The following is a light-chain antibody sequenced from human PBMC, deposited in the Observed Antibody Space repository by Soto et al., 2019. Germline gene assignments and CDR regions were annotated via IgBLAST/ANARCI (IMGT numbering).Light chain of an antibody. CDR1: SSDVGGYNY. CDR3: ISYTSSSTLLYV. Sequence: QSVLTQPASVSGSPGQSITISCTGTSSDVGGYNYVSWYQQHPGKAPKLMIYDVSNRPSGVSNRFSGYNSGNTASLTISGFQAEDEADYYCISYTSSSTLLYVFGTGTKVTVL. CDR2: DVS. J-gene: IGLJ1*01. V-gene: IGLV2-14*01.